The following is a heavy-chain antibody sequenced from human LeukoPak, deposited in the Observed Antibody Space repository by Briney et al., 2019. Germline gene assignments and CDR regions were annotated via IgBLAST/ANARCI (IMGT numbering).Heavy chain of an antibody. CDR3: AKLRGSSSGNPFDI. CDR1: GFTFSSYG. J-gene: IGHJ3*02. CDR2: IRYDGSNK. D-gene: IGHD6-13*01. Sequence: AGGSLRLSCAASGFTFSSYGMHWVRQAPGKGLEWVAFIRYDGSNKYYADSVKGRFTISRDNSKNTLYLQMNSLRVEDTAVYYCAKLRGSSSGNPFDIWGQGTMVTVSS. V-gene: IGHV3-30*02.